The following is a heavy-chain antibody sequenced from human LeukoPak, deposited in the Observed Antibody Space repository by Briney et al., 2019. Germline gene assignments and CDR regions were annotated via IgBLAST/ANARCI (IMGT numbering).Heavy chain of an antibody. CDR1: EFTFSSYG. Sequence: GRSLRLSCAASEFTFSSYGMHWVRQAPGKGLEWVAVIWYDGSNKYYADSVKGRFTISRDNSKNTLDLQMNSLRAEDTAVYYCARDRSYDFWSGYSTPDYWGQGTLVTVSS. J-gene: IGHJ4*02. CDR3: ARDRSYDFWSGYSTPDY. V-gene: IGHV3-33*01. CDR2: IWYDGSNK. D-gene: IGHD3-3*01.